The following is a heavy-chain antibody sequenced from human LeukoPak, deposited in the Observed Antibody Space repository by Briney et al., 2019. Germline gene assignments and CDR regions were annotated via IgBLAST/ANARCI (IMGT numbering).Heavy chain of an antibody. J-gene: IGHJ4*02. D-gene: IGHD3-22*01. CDR3: ARGHSYYDNSGYSGIDY. CDR2: IYSDNT. CDR1: GFTVSSNS. Sequence: GGSLRLSCTVSGFTVSSNSMSWVRQAPGKGLEWVSFIYSDNTHYSDSVKGRFTISRDNSKNTLYLQMNSLRAEDTAVYYCARGHSYYDNSGYSGIDYWGQGTLITVSS. V-gene: IGHV3-53*01.